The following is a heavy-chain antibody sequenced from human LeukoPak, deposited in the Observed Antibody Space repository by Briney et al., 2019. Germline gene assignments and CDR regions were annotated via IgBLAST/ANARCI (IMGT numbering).Heavy chain of an antibody. J-gene: IGHJ6*03. CDR2: ISYDGSNK. CDR1: GFTFSSYA. D-gene: IGHD2-15*01. V-gene: IGHV3-30-3*01. CDR3: ARDAAKDIAPLYYMDV. Sequence: PGRSLRLSCAASGFTFSSYAMHWVRQAPGKGLEWVAVISYDGSNKYYADSVKGRFTISRDNSKNTLYLQMNSLRAEDTTVYYCARDAAKDIAPLYYMDVWGKGTTVTVSS.